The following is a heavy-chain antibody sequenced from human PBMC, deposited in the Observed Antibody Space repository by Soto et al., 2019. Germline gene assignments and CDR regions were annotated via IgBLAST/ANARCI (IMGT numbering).Heavy chain of an antibody. V-gene: IGHV4-34*01. Sequence: SETLSLTCAVYGGSFSGYYWSWIRQPPGKGLEWIGEINHSGSTNYNPSLKSRVTISVDTSKNQFSLKLSSVTAADTAVYYCAGGANCSGGSCYYYYGMDVWGQGTTVTVSS. CDR1: GGSFSGYY. D-gene: IGHD2-15*01. CDR3: AGGANCSGGSCYYYYGMDV. CDR2: INHSGST. J-gene: IGHJ6*02.